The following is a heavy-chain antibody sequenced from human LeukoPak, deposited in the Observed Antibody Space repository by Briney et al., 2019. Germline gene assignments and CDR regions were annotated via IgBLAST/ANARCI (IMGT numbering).Heavy chain of an antibody. CDR1: GFTFSDYY. J-gene: IGHJ4*02. D-gene: IGHD1-20*01. V-gene: IGHV3-11*01. Sequence: GGSLRLSCAASGFTFSDYYMSWIRQAPGKGLEWVSYISSSGSTLYYADSVKGRITISRDNAKNSLYLQMDSLRAEDTAVYYCARRRYNWNAIDYWGQGTLVTVSS. CDR2: ISSSGSTL. CDR3: ARRRYNWNAIDY.